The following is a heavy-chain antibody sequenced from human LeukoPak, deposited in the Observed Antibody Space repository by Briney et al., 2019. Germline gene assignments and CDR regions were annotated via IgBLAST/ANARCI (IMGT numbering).Heavy chain of an antibody. CDR1: GFTFSSYA. V-gene: IGHV3-23*01. CDR2: ISGSGGST. J-gene: IGHJ4*02. Sequence: GGSLRLSCAASGFTFSSYAMSWVRQAPGKGLEWVSAISGSGGSTYYADSVKGRFTISRDNSKNTLYLPMNSLRAEDTAVYYCAKVSHFYDSSGYYGPVDYWGQGNLVTVSS. D-gene: IGHD3-22*01. CDR3: AKVSHFYDSSGYYGPVDY.